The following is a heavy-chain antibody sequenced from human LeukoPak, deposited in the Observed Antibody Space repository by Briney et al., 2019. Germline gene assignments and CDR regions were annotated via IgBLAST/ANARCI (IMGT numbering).Heavy chain of an antibody. D-gene: IGHD3-3*01. V-gene: IGHV1-69*05. J-gene: IGHJ5*02. CDR1: GGTFSSYA. CDR2: IIPIFGTA. CDR3: ARAQSGFLEWSAWFDP. Sequence: SVKVSCKASGGTFSSYAISWVRQAPGQGLEWMGGIIPIFGTANYAQKFQGRVTITTDESTSTAYMELSSLRSEDTAVYYCARAQSGFLEWSAWFDPWGQGTLVTVSS.